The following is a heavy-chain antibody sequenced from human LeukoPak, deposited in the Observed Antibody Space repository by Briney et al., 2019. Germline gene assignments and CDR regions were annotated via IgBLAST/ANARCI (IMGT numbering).Heavy chain of an antibody. CDR3: ASGRDSSSWDMD. CDR2: IYYSGST. D-gene: IGHD6-13*01. J-gene: IGHJ4*02. V-gene: IGHV4-59*01. CDR1: GGSISSYY. Sequence: SETLSLTCTVSGGSISSYYWSWIRQPPGKGLEWIGYIYYSGSTNYNPSLKSRVTISVDTSKNQFSLKLSSVTAADTAVYYCASGRDSSSWDMDWGQGTLVTVSS.